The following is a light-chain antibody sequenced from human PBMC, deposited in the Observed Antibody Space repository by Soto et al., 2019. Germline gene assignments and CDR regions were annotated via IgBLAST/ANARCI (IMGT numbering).Light chain of an antibody. V-gene: IGLV2-8*01. CDR3: SSYAGSNNLL. CDR2: EVS. CDR1: SSDVGGYNY. Sequence: QSVLTQPPSASGSPGHSATISRTGTSSDVGGYNYVSWYQQHPGKAPQLMIYEVSRRPSGVPDRFSGSKSGNTASLTVSGLQAEDEADYYCSSYAGSNNLLFGGGTKLTVL. J-gene: IGLJ2*01.